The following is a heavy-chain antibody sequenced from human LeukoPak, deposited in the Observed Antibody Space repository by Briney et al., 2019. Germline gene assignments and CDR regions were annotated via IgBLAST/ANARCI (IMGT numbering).Heavy chain of an antibody. Sequence: GGSLRLSCAASGFTFSSYWMSWVRQAPGKGLEWVANIKQDGSEKYYVDSVKGRFTISRDNAKNSLYLQMNSLRAEDTAVYYCARDHRTHIVVVPAAMSDYWGQGTLVTVSS. CDR1: GFTFSSYW. D-gene: IGHD2-2*01. CDR2: IKQDGSEK. V-gene: IGHV3-7*01. CDR3: ARDHRTHIVVVPAAMSDY. J-gene: IGHJ4*02.